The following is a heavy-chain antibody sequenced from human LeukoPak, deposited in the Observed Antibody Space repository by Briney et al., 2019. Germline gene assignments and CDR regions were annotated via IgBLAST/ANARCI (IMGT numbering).Heavy chain of an antibody. CDR3: ARAGLRDYFDY. V-gene: IGHV3-23*01. J-gene: IGHJ4*02. CDR2: ISGSGGST. CDR1: GFTFSSYA. Sequence: HAGGSLRLSCAASGFTFSSYAMSWVRQAPGKGLEWVSAISGSGGSTYYADSVKGRFTISRDNSENILYLQMKSLRAEDTAIYYCARAGLRDYFDYWGQGTLVTVSS.